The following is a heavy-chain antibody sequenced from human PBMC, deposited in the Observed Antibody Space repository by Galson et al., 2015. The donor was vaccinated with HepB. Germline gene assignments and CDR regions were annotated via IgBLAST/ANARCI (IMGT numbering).Heavy chain of an antibody. J-gene: IGHJ6*03. CDR1: GYTFTSYG. CDR3: AREVPYSSSPLDYYYYYYMDV. CDR2: ISAYNGNT. V-gene: IGHV1-18*01. Sequence: SVKVSCKASGYTFTSYGISWVRQAPGQGLEWMGWISAYNGNTNYAQKLQGRVTMTTDTSTSTAYMELRSLRSDDTAVYYCAREVPYSSSPLDYYYYYYMDVWGKGTTVTVSS. D-gene: IGHD6-6*01.